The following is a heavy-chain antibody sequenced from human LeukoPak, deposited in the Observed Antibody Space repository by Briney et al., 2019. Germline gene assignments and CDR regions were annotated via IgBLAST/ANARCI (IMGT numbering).Heavy chain of an antibody. Sequence: GASVKVSCKASGYTFTNYYMHWVRQAPGQGLEWMGWIHPNSDGTNYAQKFQGRVTMTRDTSINTAYMELSGLRSDDRAMYYCARGGGTVFGVVNDWGQGTLVTVSS. D-gene: IGHD3-3*01. CDR1: GYTFTNYY. J-gene: IGHJ4*02. CDR2: IHPNSDGT. CDR3: ARGGGTVFGVVND. V-gene: IGHV1-2*02.